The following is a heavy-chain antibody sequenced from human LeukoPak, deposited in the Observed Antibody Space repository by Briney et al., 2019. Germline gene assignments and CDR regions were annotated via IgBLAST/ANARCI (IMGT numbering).Heavy chain of an antibody. CDR2: ISAYNGNT. V-gene: IGHV1-18*01. CDR1: GYTFTSYG. D-gene: IGHD1-1*01. CDR3: ARDVETGTLNWFDP. Sequence: GASVKVSCKASGYTFTSYGISWVRQAPGQGLEWMGWISAYNGNTNYAQKLQGRVTMTTDTSTSTAYMELRSLGSDDTAVYYCARDVETGTLNWFDPWGQGTLVTVSS. J-gene: IGHJ5*02.